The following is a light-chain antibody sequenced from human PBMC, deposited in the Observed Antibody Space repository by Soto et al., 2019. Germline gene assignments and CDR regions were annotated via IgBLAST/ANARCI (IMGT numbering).Light chain of an antibody. V-gene: IGKV3-15*01. J-gene: IGKJ1*01. CDR1: QSIRTN. CDR3: QQYFNWPLTWT. Sequence: EIVLTQSPATLSVSAGGAVTLSCRASQSIRTNVAWYQQIPGQAPRLLVYGASTRATGVPARFSGRGSGIDFTLTISSLQSEDSAFYYCQQYFNWPLTWTFGPGTKVQIK. CDR2: GAS.